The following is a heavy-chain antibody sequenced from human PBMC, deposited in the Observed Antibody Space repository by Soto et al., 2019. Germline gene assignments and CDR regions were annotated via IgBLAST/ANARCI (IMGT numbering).Heavy chain of an antibody. Sequence: SETLSLTCAVYGGSFSGYYWSWTRQPPGKGLEWIGEINRSGSTNYNPSLRSRVTISVDTSKNQFSLKLSSVTAADTAVYYCARFSMGYSGYDYQLYYYYYGMAVWGQGTTVTVSS. CDR3: ARFSMGYSGYDYQLYYYYYGMAV. J-gene: IGHJ6*02. CDR1: GGSFSGYY. CDR2: INRSGST. V-gene: IGHV4-34*01. D-gene: IGHD5-12*01.